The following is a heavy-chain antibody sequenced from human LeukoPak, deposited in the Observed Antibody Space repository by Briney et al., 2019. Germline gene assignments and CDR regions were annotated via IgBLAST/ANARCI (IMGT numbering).Heavy chain of an antibody. CDR3: AKDSLADIDY. D-gene: IGHD3-16*01. CDR2: IRHDGSIK. J-gene: IGHJ4*02. V-gene: IGHV3-30*02. Sequence: GGSLRLSCAASGFIFSTYGMYWVRQAPGKGLEWVAFIRHDGSIKNYADSVKGRSTISRDNTKNTLYLQMNSLRAEDTAVYYCAKDSLADIDYWGQGTLVTVSS. CDR1: GFIFSTYG.